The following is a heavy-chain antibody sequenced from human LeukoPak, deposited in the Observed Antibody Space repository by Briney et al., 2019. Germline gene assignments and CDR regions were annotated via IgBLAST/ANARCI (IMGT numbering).Heavy chain of an antibody. V-gene: IGHV3-15*01. CDR3: TTGGHQSWLQDFY. CDR1: GFSFSSYG. D-gene: IGHD5-24*01. CDR2: IKNKTVGGTT. J-gene: IGHJ4*02. Sequence: GGSLRLSCAASGFSFSSYGMLWVRQAPGKGLEWVGRIKNKTVGGTTDYAGPVKDRFTVSRDDSKNTLYLQMNSLKTEDTAVYYCTTGGHQSWLQDFYWGQGTLVTVSS.